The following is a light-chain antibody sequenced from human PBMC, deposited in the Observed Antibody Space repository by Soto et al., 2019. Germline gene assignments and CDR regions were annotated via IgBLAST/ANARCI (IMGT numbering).Light chain of an antibody. CDR1: SSNIGSNT. V-gene: IGLV1-44*01. J-gene: IGLJ1*01. Sequence: VLTQPPSASGTPGQRVTISCSGSSSNIGSNTVNWYQQLPGTAPKLLIYSNNQRPSGVPDRFSGSKSGTSASLAISGLQSEDEADYYCAAWDDSLNGYVXGSGTNVTVL. CDR2: SNN. CDR3: AAWDDSLNGYV.